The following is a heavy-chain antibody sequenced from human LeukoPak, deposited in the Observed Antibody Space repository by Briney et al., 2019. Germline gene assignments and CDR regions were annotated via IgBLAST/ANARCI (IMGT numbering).Heavy chain of an antibody. CDR1: GFTVSSNY. V-gene: IGHV3-66*01. CDR3: ASDRWFGELLPVDYYYYGMDV. Sequence: GGSLRLSCAASGFTVSSNYMSWVRQAPGKGLEWVSVIYSGGSTYYADSVKGRLTISRDNSKNTLYLQMNSLRAEDTAVYYCASDRWFGELLPVDYYYYGMDVWGQGTTVTVSS. CDR2: IYSGGST. D-gene: IGHD3-10*01. J-gene: IGHJ6*02.